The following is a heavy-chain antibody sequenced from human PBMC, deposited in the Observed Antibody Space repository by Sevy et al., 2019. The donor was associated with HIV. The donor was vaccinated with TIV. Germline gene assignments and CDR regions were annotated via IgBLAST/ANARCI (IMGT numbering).Heavy chain of an antibody. J-gene: IGHJ5*02. CDR3: ARAPPVVVVPGAPSWFDP. V-gene: IGHV4-34*01. CDR2: INHSGST. CDR1: GGSFSGYY. Sequence: SETLSLTCAVYGGSFSGYYWNWIRQTPGKGLERIGEINHSGSTNYNPSLKSRVTISVDTSKNQFPLRLNSVTAADTAVYYCARAPPVVVVPGAPSWFDPWGQGTLVTVSS. D-gene: IGHD2-2*01.